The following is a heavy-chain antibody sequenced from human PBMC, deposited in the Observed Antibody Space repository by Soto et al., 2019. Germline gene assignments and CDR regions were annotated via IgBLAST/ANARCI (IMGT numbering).Heavy chain of an antibody. V-gene: IGHV1-69*01. CDR1: EGTFSSYA. Sequence: QVQLVQSGAEVKKPGSSVKVSCKASEGTFSSYAISWVRQAPGQGLEWMGGLIPIFGTAHYAQKFQGRVTITADESTSTAYMELSSLRSEDTAVYYCARDTSLTMSYGMDVCGQGTTVTVSS. CDR2: LIPIFGTA. D-gene: IGHD3-10*02. J-gene: IGHJ6*02. CDR3: ARDTSLTMSYGMDV.